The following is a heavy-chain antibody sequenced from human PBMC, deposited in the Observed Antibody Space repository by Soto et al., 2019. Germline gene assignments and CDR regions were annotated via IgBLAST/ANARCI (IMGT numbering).Heavy chain of an antibody. CDR3: AISPGIAVAGAGY. Sequence: SETLSLTCTVSGGSISSSSYYWGWIRQPPGKGLEWIGSIYYSGSTYYNPSLKSRVTISVDTSKNQFSLKLSSVTAADTAVYYCAISPGIAVAGAGYWGQGTLVTVSS. D-gene: IGHD6-19*01. J-gene: IGHJ4*02. CDR2: IYYSGST. CDR1: GGSISSSSYY. V-gene: IGHV4-39*01.